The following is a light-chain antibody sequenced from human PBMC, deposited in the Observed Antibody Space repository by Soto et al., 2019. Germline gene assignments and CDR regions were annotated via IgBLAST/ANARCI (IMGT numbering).Light chain of an antibody. CDR1: SSDVGGYNY. V-gene: IGLV2-11*01. CDR2: DVS. CDR3: CSYAGSYTYV. J-gene: IGLJ1*01. Sequence: QSVLTQPRSVSGSPGQSVTISCTGTSSDVGGYNYVSWYQQHPGKAPKLMIYDVSKRPSGVPDRFSGSESGNTASLTISGLQAEDEADYYCCSYAGSYTYVFGTGTKVPS.